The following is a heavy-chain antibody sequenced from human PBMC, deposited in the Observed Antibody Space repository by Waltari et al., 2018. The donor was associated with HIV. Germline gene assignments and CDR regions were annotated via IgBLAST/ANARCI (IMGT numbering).Heavy chain of an antibody. Sequence: QVQLQESGPGLVKPSETLSLICTVSGGSIDSYYWSWIRQPPGKGLDWIGYIYYSGSTNSNPSLKSRVTMSGDTSKNQFSLNLSSVTAADTAVYYGARQGGTSTSGQRRGGMDVWGQGTSVSVSS. CDR3: ARQGGTSTSGQRRGGMDV. J-gene: IGHJ6*02. CDR2: IYYSGST. CDR1: GGSIDSYY. V-gene: IGHV4-59*08. D-gene: IGHD2-2*01.